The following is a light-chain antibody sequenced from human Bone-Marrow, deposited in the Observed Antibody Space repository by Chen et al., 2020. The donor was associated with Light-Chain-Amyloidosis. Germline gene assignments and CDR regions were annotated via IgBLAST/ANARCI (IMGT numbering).Light chain of an antibody. CDR3: SSYTITNTLV. V-gene: IGLV2-14*01. Sequence: QSAITQPASVSGSPGQSITISSTGTSSDVGGDNHVSWYQQHPDKAPKLMIYEVTNRPSWVPDRFSGSKSDNTASLTIYGLQTEDEADYFCSSYTITNTLVFGSGTRVTVL. J-gene: IGLJ1*01. CDR2: EVT. CDR1: SSDVGGDNH.